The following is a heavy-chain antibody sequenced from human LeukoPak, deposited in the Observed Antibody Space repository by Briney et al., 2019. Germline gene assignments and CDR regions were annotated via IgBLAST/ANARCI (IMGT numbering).Heavy chain of an antibody. D-gene: IGHD6-19*01. CDR2: IYYSGST. J-gene: IGHJ3*02. Sequence: SETLSLTCTVSGGSISSYYWSWIRQPPGKGLEWIGYIYYSGSTNYNPSLKSRVTISVDTSKNQFSLKLSSVTAADTAVYYCARSRFPLPRSSGWKRGDDAFDIWGQGTMVTVSS. CDR1: GGSISSYY. V-gene: IGHV4-59*01. CDR3: ARSRFPLPRSSGWKRGDDAFDI.